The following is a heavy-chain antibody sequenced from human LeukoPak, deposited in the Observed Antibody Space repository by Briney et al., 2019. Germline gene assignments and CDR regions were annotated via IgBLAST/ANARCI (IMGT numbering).Heavy chain of an antibody. Sequence: ASVKVSCKASGYTFSRHYIHWVRQAPGQGLEWLGIINTSGATTRYGQNFKGRVTATRDTSTSTVYMEMSSLNSEDTAVYYCARGLESSGWYGMDVWGQGTTIIVSS. D-gene: IGHD6-19*01. J-gene: IGHJ6*02. CDR2: INTSGATT. CDR1: GYTFSRHY. CDR3: ARGLESSGWYGMDV. V-gene: IGHV1-46*01.